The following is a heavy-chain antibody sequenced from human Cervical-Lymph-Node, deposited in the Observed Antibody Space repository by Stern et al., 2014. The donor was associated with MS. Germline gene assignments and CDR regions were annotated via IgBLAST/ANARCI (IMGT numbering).Heavy chain of an antibody. J-gene: IGHJ4*02. CDR1: GFTVRRDY. CDR2: ITNVGST. Sequence: VQLVESGGGVIQPGGSLRLSCTASGFTVRRDYMTWVRQAPGKGLEWVSLITNVGSTFYTDSVKGRFPISRDDSKNTVYLHMTSLRAEDTAMYYCARDTSSPERSDWWGQGTLVTVSS. D-gene: IGHD1-1*01. V-gene: IGHV3-53*01. CDR3: ARDTSSPERSDW.